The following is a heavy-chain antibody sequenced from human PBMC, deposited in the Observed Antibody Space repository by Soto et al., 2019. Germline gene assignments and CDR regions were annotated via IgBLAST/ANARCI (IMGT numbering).Heavy chain of an antibody. CDR1: GLTFSSYS. CDR3: ARDPPTSLGAEDYGMGV. V-gene: IGHV3-48*02. CDR2: ISSSSSTL. Sequence: PGVSLRRSCAASGLTFSSYSMNWVRQAPGKELEWVSSISSSSSTLYYADFVKGRFTISRYNAKISLNLQINSSKDEDAAVYYFARDPPTSLGAEDYGMGVWGQVCTVTVS. J-gene: IGHJ6*02. D-gene: IGHD6-25*01.